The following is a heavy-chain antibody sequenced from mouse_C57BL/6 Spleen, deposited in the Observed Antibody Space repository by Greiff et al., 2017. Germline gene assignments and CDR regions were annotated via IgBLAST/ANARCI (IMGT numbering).Heavy chain of an antibody. CDR3: ARGDSSGSYFDY. CDR1: GFTFSSYG. D-gene: IGHD3-2*02. V-gene: IGHV5-6*01. J-gene: IGHJ2*01. CDR2: ISSGGSYT. Sequence: EVQGVESGGDLVKPGGSLKLSCAASGFTFSSYGMSWVRQTPDKRLEWVATISSGGSYTYYPDSVKGRFTISRDNAKNTRYLQMSSLKSEDTAMYYCARGDSSGSYFDYWGQGTTLTVSS.